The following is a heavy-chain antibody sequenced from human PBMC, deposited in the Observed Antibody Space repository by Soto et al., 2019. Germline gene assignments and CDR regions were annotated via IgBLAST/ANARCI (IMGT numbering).Heavy chain of an antibody. J-gene: IGHJ6*02. V-gene: IGHV3-23*01. CDR2: ISGSGDST. CDR1: GFTFSSYA. Sequence: EVQLLESGGGLVQPGGSLRLSCAASGFTFSSYAMSWVRQAPGKGLEWVSVISGSGDSTYYADSVRGRFTFSRENSKTTLYQNMNSLIAEDTAVYYCAKAGDGAAAGRTTVFGMDVWGQGTKVTVSS. CDR3: AKAGDGAAAGRTTVFGMDV. D-gene: IGHD6-13*01.